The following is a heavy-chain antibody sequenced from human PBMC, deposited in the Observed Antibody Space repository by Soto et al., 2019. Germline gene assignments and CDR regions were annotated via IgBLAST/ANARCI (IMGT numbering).Heavy chain of an antibody. J-gene: IGHJ3*01. Sequence: ASWTSSGCTFTNSWLRWLRPASGQGLAWMGWISAYTGDTNYAQKFQGRVTMTTDSSTSTAYMELRSLRYDETAVYYCARADTFADESLVGAFELGG. D-gene: IGHD3-10*01. CDR2: ISAYTGDT. CDR3: ARADTFADESLVGAFEL. V-gene: IGHV1-18*04. CDR1: GCTFTNSW.